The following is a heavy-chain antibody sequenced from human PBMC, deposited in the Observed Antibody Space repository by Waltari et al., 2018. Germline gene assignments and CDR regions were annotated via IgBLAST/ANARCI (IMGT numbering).Heavy chain of an antibody. V-gene: IGHV3-23*01. D-gene: IGHD5-12*01. Sequence: EVQLLESGGGLVQPGGSLGLSGLASYFTFGTYAIGWVRQAPGKGLEWVSASTNSGDSTYYADSVKGRFTISRDNSKNTLYLQMNSLRAEDTAIYYCAEDHGWLHYYWGQGTLVTVSS. CDR2: STNSGDST. CDR3: AEDHGWLHYY. J-gene: IGHJ4*02. CDR1: YFTFGTYA.